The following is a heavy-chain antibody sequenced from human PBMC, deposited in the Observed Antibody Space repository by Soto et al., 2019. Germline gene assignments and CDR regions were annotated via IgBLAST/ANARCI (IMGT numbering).Heavy chain of an antibody. Sequence: SETLSLACTVSGGSIRSSSYYWGWIRQPPGKGLEWIGSIYYSGSTYYNPSLKSRVTISVDTSKNQFSLKLSSVTAADTAVYYCATASDIVVVPAAKGRHAIDIWGQGTMVTVSS. V-gene: IGHV4-39*07. CDR1: GGSIRSSSYY. D-gene: IGHD2-2*01. CDR3: ATASDIVVVPAAKGRHAIDI. CDR2: IYYSGST. J-gene: IGHJ3*02.